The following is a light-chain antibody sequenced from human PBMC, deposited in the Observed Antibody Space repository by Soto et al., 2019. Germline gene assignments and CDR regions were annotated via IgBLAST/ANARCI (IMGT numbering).Light chain of an antibody. J-gene: IGLJ2*01. Sequence: QSVLTQPRSVSGSPGQPVTISCTGTSSDVGGYNYVSWYQLHPGKAPKLMIYDVSKRPSGVPDRFSGSKSGNTASLTISGLQAEDEADYYCCSYAGSYTLIVFGGGTKLTVL. V-gene: IGLV2-11*01. CDR3: CSYAGSYTLIV. CDR2: DVS. CDR1: SSDVGGYNY.